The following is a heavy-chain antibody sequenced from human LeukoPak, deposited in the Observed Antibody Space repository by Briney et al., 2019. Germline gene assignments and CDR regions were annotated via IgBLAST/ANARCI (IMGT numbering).Heavy chain of an antibody. D-gene: IGHD2-2*01. Sequence: SETLSLTCTVSGGSISSFYWSWIRQPPGKGLEWIGYIYYSGSTNYNPSLKSRVTISVDTSKKQFSLKLSSVTAADTAVYYCARVDCSSTRQYYYYGMDVWGQGTTLTVSS. V-gene: IGHV4-59*01. CDR1: GGSISSFY. J-gene: IGHJ6*02. CDR3: ARVDCSSTRQYYYYGMDV. CDR2: IYYSGST.